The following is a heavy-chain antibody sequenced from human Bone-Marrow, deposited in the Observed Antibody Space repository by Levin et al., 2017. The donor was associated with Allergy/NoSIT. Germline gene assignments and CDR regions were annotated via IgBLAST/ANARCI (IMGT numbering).Heavy chain of an antibody. V-gene: IGHV3-23*01. Sequence: GGSLRLSCAASGFVFSDYAMSWVRQAPGKGLEWVSGISGSGRTTFYTDSVKGRFTISRDNSQHMVFLQMDSLTTEDTAVYYCVRPMTTGVTDDVWGQGTLVTVSS. J-gene: IGHJ1*01. CDR3: VRPMTTGVTDDV. D-gene: IGHD4-23*01. CDR1: GFVFSDYA. CDR2: ISGSGRTT.